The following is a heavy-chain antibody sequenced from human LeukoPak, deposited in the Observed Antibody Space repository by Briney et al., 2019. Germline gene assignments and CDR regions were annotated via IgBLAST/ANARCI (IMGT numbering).Heavy chain of an antibody. D-gene: IGHD2-15*01. CDR2: TYFRSKWYN. V-gene: IGHV6-1*01. J-gene: IGHJ6*02. CDR1: GDRASTNTAA. CDR3: AREKVVIAATHYYGIDV. Sequence: SQTLSVTCAISGDRASTNTAAWSCIRQSPSRGLEWLGRTYFRSKWYNYYAGSVQSRIIFNPDTSKNQFTLQLTSESPEDTAGYYCAREKVVIAATHYYGIDVWGEGTTVTVSS.